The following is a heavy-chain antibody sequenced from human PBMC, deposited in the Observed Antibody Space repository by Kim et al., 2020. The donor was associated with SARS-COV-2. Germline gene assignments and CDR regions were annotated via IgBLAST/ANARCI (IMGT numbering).Heavy chain of an antibody. CDR3: ARDRYETMVRGVMFHYNYYMDV. V-gene: IGHV4-59*01. Sequence: SETLSLTCTVSGGSISSYYWSWIRQPPGKGLEWIGYIYYSGSTNYNLSLKSRVTISVDTSKNQFSLKLSSVTAADTAVYYCARDRYETMVRGVMFHYNYYMDVWGQGTTVTVSS. CDR2: IYYSGST. J-gene: IGHJ6*03. D-gene: IGHD3-10*01. CDR1: GGSISSYY.